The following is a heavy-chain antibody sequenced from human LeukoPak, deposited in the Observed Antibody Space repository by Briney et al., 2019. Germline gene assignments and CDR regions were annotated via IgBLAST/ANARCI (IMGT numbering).Heavy chain of an antibody. Sequence: RSGGSLRLSCAASGFTFSSYSMNWVRQAPGKGLEWVSSISSSSSYIYYADSVKGRFTISRDNAKNSLYLQTNSLRAEDTAVYYCARDRDVVANDAFDIWGQGTTVTVSS. CDR1: GFTFSSYS. D-gene: IGHD5-12*01. CDR2: ISSSSSYI. CDR3: ARDRDVVANDAFDI. J-gene: IGHJ3*02. V-gene: IGHV3-21*01.